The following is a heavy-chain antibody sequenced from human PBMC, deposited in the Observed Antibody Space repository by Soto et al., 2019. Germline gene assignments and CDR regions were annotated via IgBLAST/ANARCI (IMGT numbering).Heavy chain of an antibody. J-gene: IGHJ4*02. CDR2: ISWDGGST. CDR3: AKVSGLAYDSSGLDY. CDR1: GFTFDDYA. V-gene: IGHV3-43D*04. Sequence: GGSLRLSCAASGFTFDDYAMHWVRQAPGKGLEWVSLISWDGGSTYYADSVKGRFTISRDNSKNSLYLQMNSLRAEDTASYYCAKVSGLAYDSSGLDYWGQGTLVTVS. D-gene: IGHD3-22*01.